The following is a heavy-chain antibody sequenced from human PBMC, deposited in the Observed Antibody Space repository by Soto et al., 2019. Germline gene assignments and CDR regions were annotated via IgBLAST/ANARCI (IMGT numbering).Heavy chain of an antibody. D-gene: IGHD6-25*01. Sequence: GASVQVSCKASGGTFSSYAISWVRQAPGQGLEWMGGIIPIFGTANYAQKFQGRVTITADESTSTAYMELSSLRSEDTAVYYCARSSGCNRALIFDYWGQGTLVTVSS. V-gene: IGHV1-69*13. J-gene: IGHJ4*02. CDR1: GGTFSSYA. CDR2: IIPIFGTA. CDR3: ARSSGCNRALIFDY.